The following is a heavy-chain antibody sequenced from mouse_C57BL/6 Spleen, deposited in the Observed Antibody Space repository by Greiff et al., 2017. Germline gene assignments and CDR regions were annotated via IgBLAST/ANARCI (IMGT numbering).Heavy chain of an antibody. CDR3: ASVRAVATCDLDY. Sequence: VQLQQPGAELVRPGASVKLSCKASGSIFTGDWMHWAKQRPGQGLEWIGWIHPVDSDPKYMQKFKGKATLTVEKSSSTAYVQLSSLTSEDSAVYYCASVRAVATCDLDYWGQGTAVTVS. CDR1: GSIFTGDW. CDR2: IHPVDSDP. D-gene: IGHD1-1*01. J-gene: IGHJ2*01. V-gene: IGHV1-74*01.